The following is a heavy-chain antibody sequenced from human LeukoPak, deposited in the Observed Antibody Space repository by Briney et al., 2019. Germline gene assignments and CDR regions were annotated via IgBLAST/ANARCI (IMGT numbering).Heavy chain of an antibody. V-gene: IGHV3-74*01. D-gene: IGHD3-3*01. CDR2: INSDGSST. J-gene: IGHJ4*02. CDR3: VRDAPLFFGVGASYFDY. CDR1: GFTFSSYW. Sequence: GGSLRLSCAASGFTFSSYWMHWVRQAPGKGLVWVSRINSDGSSTSYADSVKGRFTISSDNAKNTLYMQMNSLRAEDTAVNYCVRDAPLFFGVGASYFDYWGQGTLVTVSS.